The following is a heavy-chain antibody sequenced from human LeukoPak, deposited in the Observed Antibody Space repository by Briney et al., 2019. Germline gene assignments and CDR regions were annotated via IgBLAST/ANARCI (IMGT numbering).Heavy chain of an antibody. CDR3: ARSGSRAHFIVVVPAANYDY. V-gene: IGHV3-21*01. CDR1: GFTFSSYS. D-gene: IGHD2-2*01. J-gene: IGHJ4*02. Sequence: GGSLRLSCAASGFTFSSYSMNWVRQAPGKGLEWVSSISSSSSYIYYADSVKGRSTISRDNAKNSLYLQMNSLRAEDTAVYYCARSGSRAHFIVVVPAANYDYWGQGTLVTVSS. CDR2: ISSSSSYI.